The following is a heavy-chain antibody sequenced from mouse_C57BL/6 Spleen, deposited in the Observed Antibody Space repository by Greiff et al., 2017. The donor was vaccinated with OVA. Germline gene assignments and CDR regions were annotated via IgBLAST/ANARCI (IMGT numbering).Heavy chain of an antibody. CDR2: IDPSDSYT. CDR1: GYTFTSYW. V-gene: IGHV1-59*01. J-gene: IGHJ2*01. CDR3: AFYDDFDY. Sequence: VQLQQPGAELVRPGTSVKLSCKASGYTFTSYWMHWVKQRPGQGLEWIGVIDPSDSYTNYNQKFKGKATLTVDTSSSTAYMQLSSLTSEDSAVYYCAFYDDFDYWGQGTTLTVSS. D-gene: IGHD2-12*01.